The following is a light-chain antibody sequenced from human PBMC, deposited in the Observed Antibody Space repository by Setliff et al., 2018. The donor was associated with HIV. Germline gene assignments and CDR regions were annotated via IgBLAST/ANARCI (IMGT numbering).Light chain of an antibody. V-gene: IGLV2-14*01. Sequence: LAQPASVSASPGQSITISCTGTGSDVGGYPSFSWYQQFPGKAPQLLIYEVNNRPSGVSNRFSGSKSGHTASLTISGLQPEDEAHYYCASYAITNTLPFGTGTKVTVL. J-gene: IGLJ1*01. CDR2: EVN. CDR3: ASYAITNTLP. CDR1: GSDVGGYPS.